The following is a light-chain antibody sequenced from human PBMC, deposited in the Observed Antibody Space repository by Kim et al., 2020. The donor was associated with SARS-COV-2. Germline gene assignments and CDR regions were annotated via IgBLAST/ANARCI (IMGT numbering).Light chain of an antibody. V-gene: IGKV3-15*01. CDR2: GAL. Sequence: EIVMTQSPATLSVSPGERATLSCRASQNVNTYLGWYQQKPGQAPRLLIYGALTRATNISARFSGSGSGTEFTLTISSLQSEDFAVYYCQQYNNWPYTFGLGTKLEI. J-gene: IGKJ2*01. CDR1: QNVNTY. CDR3: QQYNNWPYT.